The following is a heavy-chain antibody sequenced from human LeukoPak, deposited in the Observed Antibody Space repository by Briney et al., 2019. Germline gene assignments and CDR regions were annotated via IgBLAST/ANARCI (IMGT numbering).Heavy chain of an antibody. CDR3: ARDPDDYGDYSYFDY. D-gene: IGHD4-17*01. CDR1: GFTFSSHG. V-gene: IGHV3-33*01. CDR2: IWYDGSDK. J-gene: IGHJ4*02. Sequence: PGGSLRLSCAASGFTFSSHGMHWVRQAPGKGLEWVAVIWYDGSDKYYADSVKGRFTISRDNSKNTLYLQMTSLRADDTAVYYCARDPDDYGDYSYFDYWGQGTLVTVSS.